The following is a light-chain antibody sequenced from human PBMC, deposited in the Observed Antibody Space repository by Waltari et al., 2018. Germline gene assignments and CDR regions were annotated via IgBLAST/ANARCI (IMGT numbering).Light chain of an antibody. J-gene: IGLJ3*02. V-gene: IGLV3-21*03. Sequence: SYVLTQPPSVSVAPGKTARITCWGNDIGSKSVHWYQQKTGRAPVLVVYDDTERPSGIPERFSGSNSGSAATLTISRVEAGDEADYSCQLWDSTSDRPGVFGGGTKLTVL. CDR2: DDT. CDR1: DIGSKS. CDR3: QLWDSTSDRPGV.